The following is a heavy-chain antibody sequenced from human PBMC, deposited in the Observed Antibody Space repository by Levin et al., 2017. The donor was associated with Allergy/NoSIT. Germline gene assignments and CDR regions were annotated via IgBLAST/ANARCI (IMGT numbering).Heavy chain of an antibody. D-gene: IGHD3-10*01. J-gene: IGHJ5*02. CDR1: GFTFSGYW. V-gene: IGHV3-7*01. Sequence: GESLKISCAASGFTFSGYWMSWVRLAPGKGLEWVANIKQDGSEKYYVDSVRGRFTISRDNAKNSVYLQMNSLRVEDTAVYYCAKITYYYGSGSFPAWGQGTLVTVSS. CDR2: IKQDGSEK. CDR3: AKITYYYGSGSFPA.